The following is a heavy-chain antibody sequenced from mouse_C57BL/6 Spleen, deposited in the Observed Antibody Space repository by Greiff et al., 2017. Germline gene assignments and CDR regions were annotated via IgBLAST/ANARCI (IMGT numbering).Heavy chain of an antibody. CDR1: GYTFTDYY. Sequence: EVQLQQSGPVLVKPGASVKMSCKASGYTFTDYYMNWVKQSHGKSLEWIGVINPYNGGTSYNQKFKGKATLTVDKSSSTAYMELNSLTSEASAVYDGASDPYCGSNDDFAMDCWGQGTSVTVSS. J-gene: IGHJ4*01. V-gene: IGHV1-19*01. CDR2: INPYNGGT. D-gene: IGHD1-1*01. CDR3: ASDPYCGSNDDFAMDC.